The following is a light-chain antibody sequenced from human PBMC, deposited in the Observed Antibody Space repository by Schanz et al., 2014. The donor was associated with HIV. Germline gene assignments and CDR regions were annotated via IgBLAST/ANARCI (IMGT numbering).Light chain of an antibody. Sequence: EIVLTQSPGTLSLSPGGRATLSCGASQRLSSSYLAWYQQKRDQPPRLVIYATSTRAAGIPDRFSGTGSGTDFTLTISSLEPEDFAVYYCQQRSNWLYTFGQGTKLEIK. CDR2: ATS. V-gene: IGKV3D-20*02. J-gene: IGKJ2*01. CDR1: QRLSSSY. CDR3: QQRSNWLYT.